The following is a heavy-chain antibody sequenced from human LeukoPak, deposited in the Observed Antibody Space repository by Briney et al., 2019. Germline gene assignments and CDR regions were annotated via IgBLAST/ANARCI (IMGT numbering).Heavy chain of an antibody. CDR2: ISGSGGST. J-gene: IGHJ5*02. CDR1: GFTFSDAW. V-gene: IGHV3-23*01. Sequence: PGGSLRLSCAASGFTFSDAWMSWVRQAPGKGLEWVSAISGSGGSTYYADSVKGRFTISRDNSKSTLYLQMNSLRAEDTAVYYCAKDSSFDPWGQGTLVTVSS. CDR3: AKDSSFDP.